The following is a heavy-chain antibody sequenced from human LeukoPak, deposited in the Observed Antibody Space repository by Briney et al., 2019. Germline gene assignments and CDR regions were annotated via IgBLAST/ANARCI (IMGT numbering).Heavy chain of an antibody. CDR3: ARPIRDYYYYYMDV. CDR2: INHSGST. J-gene: IGHJ6*03. Sequence: SETLSLTCAVYGGSFSGYYWSWIRQPPGRGLEWIGEINHSGSTNYNPSLKSRVTISVDTSKNQFSLKLSSVTAADTAVYYCARPIRDYYYYYMDVWGKGTTVTVSS. V-gene: IGHV4-34*01. CDR1: GGSFSGYY. D-gene: IGHD5-12*01.